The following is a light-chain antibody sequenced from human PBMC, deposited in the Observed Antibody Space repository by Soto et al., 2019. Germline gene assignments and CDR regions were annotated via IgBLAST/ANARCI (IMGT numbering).Light chain of an antibody. J-gene: IGKJ1*01. Sequence: DIQMTQSPSSLSASVGDRVTITCRASQSISSYLNWYQQKPGKAPKLRIYAASSLQSGVPSRFSGRGSGTDFTLTISSLQPEDFATHYCQQSYSTPYWTCGQGTKVEIK. CDR1: QSISSY. V-gene: IGKV1-39*01. CDR2: AAS. CDR3: QQSYSTPYWT.